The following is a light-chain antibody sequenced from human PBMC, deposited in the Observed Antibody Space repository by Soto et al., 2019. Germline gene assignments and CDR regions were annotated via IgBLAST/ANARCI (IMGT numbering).Light chain of an antibody. CDR2: AAS. Sequence: IQMTQSPSSLSASVGDRVTITCRASQGIGNDLGWFQQKPGKAPKRLIYAASRLQSGVPSRFSGSGSGTEFTLTISSLQPEDFATYYCLQHNSYRTFGQGTKVDIK. J-gene: IGKJ1*01. CDR3: LQHNSYRT. V-gene: IGKV1-17*01. CDR1: QGIGND.